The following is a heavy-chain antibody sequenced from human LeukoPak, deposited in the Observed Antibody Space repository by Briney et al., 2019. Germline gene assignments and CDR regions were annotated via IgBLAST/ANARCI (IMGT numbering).Heavy chain of an antibody. CDR1: GGTFSSYA. CDR3: ARDTNWGSNPRNFDY. J-gene: IGHJ4*02. Sequence: GASVTVSCKASGGTFSSYAISWVRQAPGQGLEWMGRIIPILGIANYAQKFQGRVTITADKSTSTAYMELSSLRSEDTAVYYCARDTNWGSNPRNFDYWGQGTLVTVSS. CDR2: IIPILGIA. V-gene: IGHV1-69*10. D-gene: IGHD7-27*01.